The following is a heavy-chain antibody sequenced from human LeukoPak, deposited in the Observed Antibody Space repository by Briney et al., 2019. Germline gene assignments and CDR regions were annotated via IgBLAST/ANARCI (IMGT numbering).Heavy chain of an antibody. CDR2: IYYSGST. D-gene: IGHD3-16*01. Sequence: SETLSLTCTVSGGSISRYYWSWIRQPPGKGLEWIGYIYYSGSTNYNPSLKSRVTISVDTSKNQFSLKRSSVTAADTAVYYCARDGVLGGLFVWDYWGQGTLVTVSS. CDR1: GGSISRYY. V-gene: IGHV4-59*01. J-gene: IGHJ4*02. CDR3: ARDGVLGGLFVWDY.